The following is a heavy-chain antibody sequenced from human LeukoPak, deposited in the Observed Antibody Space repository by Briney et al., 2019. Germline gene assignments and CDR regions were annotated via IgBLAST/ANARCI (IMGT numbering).Heavy chain of an antibody. Sequence: RGGSLRLSCAASGFTFSSYEMKWVRQAPGKGLEWVSYISSSGSSIYYAYSVKGRFTISRDNSKNSLYLQMDGLRAEDTAVYYCARDTSGYSGYDALDIWGQGTMVTVSS. V-gene: IGHV3-48*03. CDR2: ISSSGSSI. J-gene: IGHJ3*02. CDR1: GFTFSSYE. CDR3: ARDTSGYSGYDALDI. D-gene: IGHD5-12*01.